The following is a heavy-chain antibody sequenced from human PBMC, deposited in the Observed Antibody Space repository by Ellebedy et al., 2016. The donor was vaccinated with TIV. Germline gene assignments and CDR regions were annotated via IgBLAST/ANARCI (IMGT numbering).Heavy chain of an antibody. CDR1: GGSFSGYY. V-gene: IGHV4-34*01. D-gene: IGHD4-17*01. Sequence: MPSETLSLTCAVYGGSFSGYYWTWVRQAPGKGLEWIGSIYFTGTTSYSPSLKSRVAMSVDTSKNQFSLKLNSVTAADTAVYYCARDYGDCNIDYWGPGTLVSVSS. CDR3: ARDYGDCNIDY. J-gene: IGHJ4*02. CDR2: IYFTGTT.